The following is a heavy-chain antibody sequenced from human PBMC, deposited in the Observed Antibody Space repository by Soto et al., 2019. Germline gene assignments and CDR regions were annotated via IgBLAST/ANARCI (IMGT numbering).Heavy chain of an antibody. CDR3: ARENDFWSGPTRDAFDI. V-gene: IGHV4-31*03. CDR2: IYYSGST. CDR1: GGSISSGGYY. D-gene: IGHD3-3*01. Sequence: QVQLQESGPGLVKPSQTLSLTCTVSGGSISSGGYYWSWIRQHPGKGLEWIGYIYYSGSTYYNPSLTRRVTISVYTSKNQFSLKLSSVTAADTAVYYCARENDFWSGPTRDAFDIWGQGTMVTVSS. J-gene: IGHJ3*02.